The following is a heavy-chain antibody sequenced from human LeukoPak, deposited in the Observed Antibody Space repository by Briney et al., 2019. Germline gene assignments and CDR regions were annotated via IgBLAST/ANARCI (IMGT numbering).Heavy chain of an antibody. Sequence: PGRSLRLSCAASGFTFSTYGMHWVRQAPGKGLEWVAVISYDGSGKEYADSVKGRFTISRDNSKNTLYLQMNGLRTEDTAVYYCAKEVGDFDGFDIWGQGTMDTVSS. CDR2: ISYDGSGK. V-gene: IGHV3-30*18. CDR1: GFTFSTYG. D-gene: IGHD3-10*01. CDR3: AKEVGDFDGFDI. J-gene: IGHJ3*02.